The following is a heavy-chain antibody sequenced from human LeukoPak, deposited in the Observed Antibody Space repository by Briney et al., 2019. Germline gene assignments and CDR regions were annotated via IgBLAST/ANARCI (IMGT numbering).Heavy chain of an antibody. D-gene: IGHD2-15*01. J-gene: IGHJ4*02. Sequence: GGSLRLSCAASGFTFDDYTMHWVRQAPGKGLEWVSLISWDGGSTYYADSVKGRFTISRDNSKNSLYLQMNSLRTEDTALYYCAKDRHCSGGSCYSSFFDYWGQGTLVTVSS. V-gene: IGHV3-43*01. CDR2: ISWDGGST. CDR3: AKDRHCSGGSCYSSFFDY. CDR1: GFTFDDYT.